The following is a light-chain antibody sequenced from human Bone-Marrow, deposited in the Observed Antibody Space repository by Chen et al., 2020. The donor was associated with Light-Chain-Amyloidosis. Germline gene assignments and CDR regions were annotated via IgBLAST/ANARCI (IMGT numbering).Light chain of an antibody. CDR3: QVWDRSSNRPV. Sequence: SDVLTQPSSVSVAPGQTATIACGGNNIGSTSVHWYQQTPGQAPLLFVYDDSDRPSGIPERFSGSNSGNTATLTISRVEAGDEADYYCQVWDRSSNRPVFGGGTKLTVL. CDR2: DDS. J-gene: IGLJ3*02. V-gene: IGLV3-21*02. CDR1: NIGSTS.